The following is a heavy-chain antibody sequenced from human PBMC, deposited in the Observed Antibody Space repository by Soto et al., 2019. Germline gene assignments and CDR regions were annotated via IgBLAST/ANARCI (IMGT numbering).Heavy chain of an antibody. CDR2: IVVGSGNT. Sequence: ASVKVSCKASGFTFTSSAVQWVRQARGQRLEWIGWIVVGSGNTNYAQKFQERVTITRDMPTSTAYMELSSLRSEDTAVYYCAAGGGPSVYYGMDVWGQGTTVTVSS. J-gene: IGHJ6*02. CDR3: AAGGGPSVYYGMDV. CDR1: GFTFTSSA. D-gene: IGHD2-15*01. V-gene: IGHV1-58*01.